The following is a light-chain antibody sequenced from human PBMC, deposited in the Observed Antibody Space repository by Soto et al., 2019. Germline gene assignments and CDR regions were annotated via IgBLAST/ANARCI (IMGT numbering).Light chain of an antibody. Sequence: DIHMTQSPSSLPASVGDRVTITCRASQNIIKYLNWYQHKPAEAPTLLIYGASNLQGGVPSRFSGSGSESDFTHTINGLQPEDFATLYCQDPFSMSPLTFGGGTKVEIK. CDR3: QDPFSMSPLT. V-gene: IGKV1-39*01. CDR2: GAS. J-gene: IGKJ4*01. CDR1: QNIIKY.